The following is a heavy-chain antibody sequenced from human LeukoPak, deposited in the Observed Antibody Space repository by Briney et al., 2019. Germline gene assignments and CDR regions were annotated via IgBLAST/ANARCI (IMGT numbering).Heavy chain of an antibody. Sequence: GGFLRLSCAASGFTFSSYGMHWVRQAPGKGLEWVSYISSSGSTIYYADSVQGRFTISRDNAKNSLYLQMNSLRAEDTAVYYCARASGYPDYWGQGTLVTVSS. CDR3: ARASGYPDY. J-gene: IGHJ4*02. D-gene: IGHD5-12*01. CDR2: ISSSGSTI. V-gene: IGHV3-48*04. CDR1: GFTFSSYG.